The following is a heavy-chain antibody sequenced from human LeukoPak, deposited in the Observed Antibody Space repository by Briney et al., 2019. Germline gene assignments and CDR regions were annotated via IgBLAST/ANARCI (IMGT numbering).Heavy chain of an antibody. Sequence: PGGSLRLSCAASGFTFDDYAMHWVRQAPGKGLEWVSLISWDGGSTYYADSVKGRFTISRDNAKNSLYLQMNSLRAEDTAVYYCARGRWLHTAPFDYWGQGTLVTVSS. J-gene: IGHJ4*02. V-gene: IGHV3-43D*03. D-gene: IGHD4-23*01. CDR2: ISWDGGST. CDR1: GFTFDDYA. CDR3: ARGRWLHTAPFDY.